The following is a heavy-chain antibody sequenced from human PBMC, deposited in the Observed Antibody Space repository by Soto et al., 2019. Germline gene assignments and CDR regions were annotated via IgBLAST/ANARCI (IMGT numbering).Heavy chain of an antibody. CDR1: GGTFSGYA. V-gene: IGHV1-69*01. J-gene: IGHJ4*02. CDR2: IIPMFGTS. CDR3: ARGSCSSTSCYKETYFDL. D-gene: IGHD2-2*02. Sequence: QVQLVQSGAEVKKPGSSVKVSCKASGGTFSGYAISWVRQAPGQGLEWMGEIIPMFGTSNYAQKFQGRVTTTADECTSTAYMELSSLRSEDTAVYYCARGSCSSTSCYKETYFDLWGQGPLVTVSS.